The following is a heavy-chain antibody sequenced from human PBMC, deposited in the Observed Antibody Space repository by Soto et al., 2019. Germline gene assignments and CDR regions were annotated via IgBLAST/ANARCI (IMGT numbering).Heavy chain of an antibody. J-gene: IGHJ6*03. D-gene: IGHD4-17*01. V-gene: IGHV4-34*01. CDR1: GGSFTGYR. CDR3: ARGLPTVTTIYYYYYYMDV. Sequence: PSETLSLTCAVYGGSFTGYRWTWIRQPPGKGLEWIGEINQSGSTNYNPSLKSRVTISVDTSKNQFSLMLSSVTAADTAAYFCARGLPTVTTIYYYYYYMDVWGKGTTVTVSS. CDR2: INQSGST.